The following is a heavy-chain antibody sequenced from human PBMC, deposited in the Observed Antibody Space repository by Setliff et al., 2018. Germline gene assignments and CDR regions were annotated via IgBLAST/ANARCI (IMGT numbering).Heavy chain of an antibody. D-gene: IGHD3-10*01. V-gene: IGHV1-69*05. Sequence: SVKVSCKASGGTFSSYAISWVRQAPGQGLEWMGGIIPIFGTANYAQKFQGRVTITTDESTSTAYMELSSLRSEDTAVYYCARDRYGSGSYLGPPNDYWGQGTLVTVSS. CDR3: ARDRYGSGSYLGPPNDY. J-gene: IGHJ4*02. CDR2: IIPIFGTA. CDR1: GGTFSSYA.